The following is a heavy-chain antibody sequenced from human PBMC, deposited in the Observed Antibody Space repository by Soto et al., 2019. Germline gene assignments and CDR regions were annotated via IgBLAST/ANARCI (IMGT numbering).Heavy chain of an antibody. Sequence: EVQLLESGGGLVQPGGSLRLSCAASGFTFSSYAMSSVRQAPGKGLEWVSAISGSGVSTYYADSVKGRFTISRDNSKNTLYLQMTSLRAEETAVYYCAKMGAGGNYFDYWGQGTLVTVS. D-gene: IGHD3-16*01. V-gene: IGHV3-23*01. CDR2: ISGSGVST. CDR3: AKMGAGGNYFDY. J-gene: IGHJ4*02. CDR1: GFTFSSYA.